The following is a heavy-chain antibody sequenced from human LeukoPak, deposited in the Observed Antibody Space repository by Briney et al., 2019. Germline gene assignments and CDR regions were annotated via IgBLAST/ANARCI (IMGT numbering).Heavy chain of an antibody. V-gene: IGHV4-39*01. CDR3: ARGGMTTVTPIDY. CDR1: GGSISSSSYY. CDR2: IYYSGST. Sequence: SETLSLTCTVSGGSISSSSYYWGWIRQPPGRGLEWIGRIYYSGSTYYNPSLKSRVTISVDTSKNQFSLKLSSVTAADTAVYYCARGGMTTVTPIDYWGQGTLVTVSS. J-gene: IGHJ4*02. D-gene: IGHD4-17*01.